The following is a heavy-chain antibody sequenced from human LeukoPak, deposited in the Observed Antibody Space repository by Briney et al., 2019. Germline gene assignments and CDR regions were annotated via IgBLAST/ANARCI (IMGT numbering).Heavy chain of an antibody. CDR1: GFTFSSYE. CDR3: ARTSLAYCSGGSCYSSTVEGFDY. CDR2: ISSSSSTI. J-gene: IGHJ4*02. Sequence: GGSLRLSCAASGFTFSSYEMNWVRQAPGKGLEWVSYISSSSSTIYYADSVKGRFTISRDNAKNSLYLQMNSLRAEDTAVYYCARTSLAYCSGGSCYSSTVEGFDYWGQGTLVTVSS. V-gene: IGHV3-48*01. D-gene: IGHD2-15*01.